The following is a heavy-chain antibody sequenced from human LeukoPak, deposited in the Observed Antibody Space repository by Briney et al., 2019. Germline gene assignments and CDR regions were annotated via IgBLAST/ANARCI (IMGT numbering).Heavy chain of an antibody. J-gene: IGHJ4*02. V-gene: IGHV3-7*01. CDR3: ARAITDFDY. CDR2: IKQDGTEK. CDR1: GFTFTSYW. Sequence: PGGSLRLSCAASGFTFTSYWMSWVRQAPEKGLEWVANIKQDGTEKYYVDSVKGRFTISRDNAKNSLYLQMNSLRVEDTAVYYCARAITDFDYWGQGTLVTVAS. D-gene: IGHD1-14*01.